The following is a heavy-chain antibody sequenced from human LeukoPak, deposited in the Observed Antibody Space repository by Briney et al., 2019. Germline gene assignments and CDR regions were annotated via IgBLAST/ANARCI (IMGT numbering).Heavy chain of an antibody. D-gene: IGHD5-24*01. CDR3: ATGRDGYNYPYYFDY. CDR2: IKQDGSEK. J-gene: IGHJ4*02. V-gene: IGHV3-7*01. Sequence: PGGSLRLSRAASGFTFSSYWMSWVRQAPGKGLEWVANIKQDGSEKYYVDSVKGRFTISRDNAENSLYLQMNSLRAEDTAVYYCATGRDGYNYPYYFDYWGQGTLVTVSS. CDR1: GFTFSSYW.